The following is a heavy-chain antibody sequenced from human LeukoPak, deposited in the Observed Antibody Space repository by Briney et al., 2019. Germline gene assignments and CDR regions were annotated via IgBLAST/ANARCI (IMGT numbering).Heavy chain of an antibody. J-gene: IGHJ6*02. Sequence: GGSLRLSCAASGFTFSNYWMHWVRQGPGKGLVWVSRINSDGSRTGLADSEKGRFTISRDNAKNTLYLQMSSLRADDTAVYYCARQGLVTGMDVWGQGTTVTVSS. CDR1: GFTFSNYW. CDR3: ARQGLVTGMDV. CDR2: INSDGSRT. D-gene: IGHD4-11*01. V-gene: IGHV3-74*01.